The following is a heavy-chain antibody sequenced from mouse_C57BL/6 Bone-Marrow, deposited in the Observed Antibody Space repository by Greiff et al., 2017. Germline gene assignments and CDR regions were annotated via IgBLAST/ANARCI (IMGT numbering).Heavy chain of an antibody. CDR2: IYPRSGTT. CDR1: GYTFTSYG. V-gene: IGHV1-81*01. D-gene: IGHD2-12*01. J-gene: IGHJ1*03. CDR3: ARPCNSVYWYFAV. Sequence: QVQLQQSGAELARPGASVKLSCKASGYTFTSYGISWVKQRTGQGLEWIGEIYPRSGTTYYNEKFKSKATLTVDTSSSTAYMQLSSLTSEDSAVYLCARPCNSVYWYFAVWGTGTPVTVSA.